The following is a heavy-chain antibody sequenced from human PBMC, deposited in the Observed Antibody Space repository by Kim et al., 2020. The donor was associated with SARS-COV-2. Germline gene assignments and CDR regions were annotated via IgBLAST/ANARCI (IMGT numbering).Heavy chain of an antibody. J-gene: IGHJ4*02. CDR2: VNNGGNA. Sequence: GGSLRLSCSASGFIFGNYAMSWVRQAPGKGPEWVASVNNGGNAYYGDSAKGRFTFSRDNAKNTLDLQMNNLRAEDTALYYCAKDHGSSGWPTFDYWGQGT. CDR3: AKDHGSSGWPTFDY. D-gene: IGHD6-25*01. CDR1: GFIFGNYA. V-gene: IGHV3-23*01.